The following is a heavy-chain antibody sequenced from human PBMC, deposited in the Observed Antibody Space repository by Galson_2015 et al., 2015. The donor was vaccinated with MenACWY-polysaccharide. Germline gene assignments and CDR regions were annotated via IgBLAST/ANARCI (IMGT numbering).Heavy chain of an antibody. Sequence: QSGAEVKKPGESLQISCTGSGYRFTSHWIGWVRQMPGKGLEWMGIIYPGDSDTRYSPSFRGQVTISADKSITTAYLYWSSLKASDTAIYYCAKCSTSSAGYFDHWGQGSLVTVSS. CDR1: GYRFTSHW. CDR2: IYPGDSDT. D-gene: IGHD6-13*01. V-gene: IGHV5-51*03. CDR3: AKCSTSSAGYFDH. J-gene: IGHJ4*02.